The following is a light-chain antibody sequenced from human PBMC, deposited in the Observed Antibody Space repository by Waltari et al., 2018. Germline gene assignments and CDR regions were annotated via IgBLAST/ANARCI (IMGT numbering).Light chain of an antibody. CDR2: VDS. CDR3: AVWDDSLNGVV. CDR1: SSNIGTNA. J-gene: IGLJ2*01. Sequence: QSVLTQPPSVSEAPRQRVTISCSGSSSNIGTNAVNWYQQLPGQAPKPLIYVDSLGPSGVSDRFSGSKSGTSASLAISGLQSEDEANYYCAVWDDSLNGVVFGGGTKLTVL. V-gene: IGLV1-36*01.